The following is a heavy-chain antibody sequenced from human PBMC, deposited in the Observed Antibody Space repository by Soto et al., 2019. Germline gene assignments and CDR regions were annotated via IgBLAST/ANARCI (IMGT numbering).Heavy chain of an antibody. CDR1: GGSISSGGYY. D-gene: IGHD3-10*01. V-gene: IGHV4-31*03. J-gene: IGHJ4*02. CDR3: ARAEGEFLDY. CDR2: IYYSGST. Sequence: SETLSLTCTVSGGSISSGGYYWSGIRQHPGKGLEWIGYIYYSGSTYYNPSLKSRVTISVDTSKNQFSLKLSSVTAADTAVYYCARAEGEFLDYWGQGTLVTVSS.